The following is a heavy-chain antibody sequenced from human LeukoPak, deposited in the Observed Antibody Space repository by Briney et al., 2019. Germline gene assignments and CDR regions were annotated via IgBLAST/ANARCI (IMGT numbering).Heavy chain of an antibody. CDR2: IYTDGNT. CDR1: EFSVSSNY. CDR3: AXXLSGYCTSGTCYAFDI. V-gene: IGHV3-53*01. J-gene: IGHJ3*02. Sequence: GGSLRLSCAASEFSVSSNYMNWVRQAPGKGLEWVSVIYTDGNTYYADSVKGRFTISRDKSKNTMYLQMNSLRAEDTALYYCAXXLSGYCTSGTCYAFDIWGQGTMVTVSS. D-gene: IGHD2-15*01.